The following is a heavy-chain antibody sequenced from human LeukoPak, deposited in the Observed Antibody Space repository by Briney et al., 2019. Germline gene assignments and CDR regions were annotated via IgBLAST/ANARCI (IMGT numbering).Heavy chain of an antibody. CDR1: GYTFTGYY. D-gene: IGHD5-18*01. J-gene: IGHJ4*02. CDR2: INPNSGGT. V-gene: IGHV1-2*02. CDR3: ARGTGEGYTYGRYYFDY. Sequence: GASVKVSCKASGYTFTGYYIHWVRQAPGQGLEWLGWINPNSGGTNYAQKSQGRVTMNRDTSISTAYVELSRLRSDDTAVYYCARGTGEGYTYGRYYFDYWGQGTLVTVSS.